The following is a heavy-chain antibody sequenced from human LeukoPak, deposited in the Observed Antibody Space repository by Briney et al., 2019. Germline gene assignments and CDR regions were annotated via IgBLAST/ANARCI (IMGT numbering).Heavy chain of an antibody. CDR1: GYSISSGYSISGGYY. CDR2: IYHAGIT. CDR3: ARFTMIALFDD. D-gene: IGHD3-22*01. Sequence: PSETLSLTCSVSGYSISSGYSISGGYYWVWIRQPPGKGLEWIGSIYHAGITYYNSSLKSRVTISIDTSKNQFSLKRSSATAADTALYYCARFTMIALFDDWGQGTLVTVSS. J-gene: IGHJ4*02. V-gene: IGHV4-38-2*02.